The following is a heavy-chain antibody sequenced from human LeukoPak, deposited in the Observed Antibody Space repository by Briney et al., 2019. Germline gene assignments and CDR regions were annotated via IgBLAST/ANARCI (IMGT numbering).Heavy chain of an antibody. V-gene: IGHV3-48*03. CDR2: ISPSATTI. D-gene: IGHD1-26*01. Sequence: GGSLRLPCAASGFTFSSFEMHWVRQAPGKGLEWVSYISPSATTIYYADSVKGRFTISRDNAKNSLYLQMNSLRAEDTAVYYCAREGYSGNYGGFDLWGRGTLVTVSS. CDR1: GFTFSSFE. J-gene: IGHJ2*01. CDR3: AREGYSGNYGGFDL.